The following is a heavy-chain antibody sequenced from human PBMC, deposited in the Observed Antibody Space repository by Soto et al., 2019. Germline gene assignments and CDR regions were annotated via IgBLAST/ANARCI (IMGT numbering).Heavy chain of an antibody. CDR3: ARVVNWNPVTYFDY. J-gene: IGHJ4*02. CDR2: ISGSGGST. CDR1: GLTCSSYA. V-gene: IGHV3-23*01. D-gene: IGHD1-20*01. Sequence: GGSLRLSCASSGLTCSSYAMSLVRQAPGKGLEWVSAISGSGGSTYYADSVKGRFTISRDNAKNSLYLQMNSLRAEDTAVYYCARVVNWNPVTYFDYWGQGTLLTVSS.